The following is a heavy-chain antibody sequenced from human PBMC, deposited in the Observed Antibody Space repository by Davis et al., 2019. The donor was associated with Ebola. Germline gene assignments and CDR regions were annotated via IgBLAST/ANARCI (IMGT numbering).Heavy chain of an antibody. CDR2: IYPDDSDT. D-gene: IGHD2-21*02. CDR1: GYSFTNYW. CDR3: ARLKIWRALTHFAMDV. J-gene: IGHJ6*02. Sequence: GESLKISCKASGYSFTNYWIAWVRQMPGKGLEWVGIIYPDDSDTRYSPSFQGQVTISADKSISTAYLQWSSLKASDTAMYYCARLKIWRALTHFAMDVWGQGTTVTVSS. V-gene: IGHV5-51*01.